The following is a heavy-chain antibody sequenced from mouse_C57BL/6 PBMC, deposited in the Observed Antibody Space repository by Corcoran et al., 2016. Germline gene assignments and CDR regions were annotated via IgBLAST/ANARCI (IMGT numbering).Heavy chain of an antibody. CDR3: ARWSTWNSDALDI. J-gene: IGHJ1*01. V-gene: IGHV5-6-2*01. Sequence: EVQLVESGGGLVKPGESLRLSCVASGFTFSSYWMNLIRQAPGKGLEWISAIKSDGSSTYHADSVKGRFTISRDNGKNTLYLQMSSLRPEDTAMYYCARWSTWNSDALDIWGPGTLVTVSS. CDR2: IKSDGSST. CDR1: GFTFSSYW.